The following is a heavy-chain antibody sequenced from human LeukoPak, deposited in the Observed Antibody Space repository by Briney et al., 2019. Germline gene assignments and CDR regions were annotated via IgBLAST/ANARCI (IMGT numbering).Heavy chain of an antibody. CDR2: IYHSGST. CDR1: GGSISSSNW. V-gene: IGHV4-4*02. Sequence: SETLSLTCAVSGGSISSSNWWSWVRQPPGKGLEWIGEIYHSGSTNYNPSLKSRVTISVDKSKNQFSLKLSSVTAADTAVYYCAREGGRVSYDFWSGYSYYFDYWGQGTLVTVSS. CDR3: AREGGRVSYDFWSGYSYYFDY. D-gene: IGHD3-3*01. J-gene: IGHJ4*02.